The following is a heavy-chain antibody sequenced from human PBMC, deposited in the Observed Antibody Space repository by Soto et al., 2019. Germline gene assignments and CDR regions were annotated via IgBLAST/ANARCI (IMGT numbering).Heavy chain of an antibody. J-gene: IGHJ5*02. CDR3: ARAKGQWLARRGWFDP. D-gene: IGHD6-19*01. Sequence: QVQLVESGGGVVQPGRSLRLSCAASGFTFSSYAMHWVRQAPGKGLEWVAVIAYDGSNKYYEDSVKGRFTISRDNSKNTLNLQMNSLRAEDTAVYYCARAKGQWLARRGWFDPWGQGTLVTVSS. V-gene: IGHV3-30-3*01. CDR2: IAYDGSNK. CDR1: GFTFSSYA.